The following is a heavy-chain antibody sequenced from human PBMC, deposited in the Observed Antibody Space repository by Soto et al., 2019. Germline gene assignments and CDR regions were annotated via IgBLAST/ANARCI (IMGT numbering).Heavy chain of an antibody. Sequence: GASVKVSCKASGYTFTSYYMHWVRQAPGQGLEWMGVIEPSGGSKSYTQKFQGRITMTRDTSTSTVYMELSSLRSEDTAVYYCARTTMTFYYFDFWGQGTLVTV. CDR1: GYTFTSYY. D-gene: IGHD4-17*01. J-gene: IGHJ4*02. CDR3: ARTTMTFYYFDF. CDR2: IEPSGGSK. V-gene: IGHV1-46*01.